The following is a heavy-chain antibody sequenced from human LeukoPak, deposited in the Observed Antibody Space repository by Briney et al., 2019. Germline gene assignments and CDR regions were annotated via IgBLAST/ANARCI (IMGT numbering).Heavy chain of an antibody. D-gene: IGHD6-13*01. CDR2: INPSGGST. CDR3: ARGPLYSSSWYSGLDY. CDR1: GYTFTSYY. V-gene: IGHV1-46*01. J-gene: IGHJ4*02. Sequence: ASVKVSCKASGYTFTSYYMHWVRQAPGQGLEWMGIINPSGGSTSYAQKFQGRVTMTRNTSISTAYMELSSLRSEDTAVYYCARGPLYSSSWYSGLDYWGQGTLVTVSS.